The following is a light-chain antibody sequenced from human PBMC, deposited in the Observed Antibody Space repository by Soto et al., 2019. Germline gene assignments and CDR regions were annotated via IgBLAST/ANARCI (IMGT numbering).Light chain of an antibody. J-gene: IGLJ2*01. V-gene: IGLV2-8*01. CDR1: SSDVGAYKY. CDR2: AVS. Sequence: QSVLTQPPSASGSPGQSVTISCTGTSSDVGAYKYVSWYQQHPGKAPKLMIYAVSERPSGVPDRFSGSKSGNTASLTVSGLQAEDEADYYCSSYADTNNFLFGGGTKLTVL. CDR3: SSYADTNNFL.